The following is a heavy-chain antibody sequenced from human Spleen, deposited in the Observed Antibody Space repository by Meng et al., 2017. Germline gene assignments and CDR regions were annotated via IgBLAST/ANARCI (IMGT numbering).Heavy chain of an antibody. V-gene: IGHV4-34*01. J-gene: IGHJ4*02. CDR1: GGSFSDGY. CDR2: INHSGIT. Sequence: QGERHQWGAGLLKPSETLSLTCAVYGGSFSDGYWSWIRQPPGKGLEWIGEINHSGITNYNPSLKSRVTISVDTSKNQFSLRLSSVTAADTAVYYCGGYTGAHLSDWGQGILVTVSS. D-gene: IGHD5-12*01. CDR3: GGYTGAHLSD.